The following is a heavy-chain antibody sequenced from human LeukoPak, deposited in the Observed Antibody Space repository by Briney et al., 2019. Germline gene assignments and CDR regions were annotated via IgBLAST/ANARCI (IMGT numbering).Heavy chain of an antibody. CDR3: AKAVKYSNTCYDY. Sequence: GGSLRLSCAASGFTFSNYAMTWVRQAPGKGLEWVSGLSAGGGGTYYADSVKGRFTISRDNSKNTLYLQMNSLRAEDTAVYYCAKAVKYSNTCYDYWGQGTLVTVSS. D-gene: IGHD6-13*01. CDR2: LSAGGGGT. V-gene: IGHV3-23*01. CDR1: GFTFSNYA. J-gene: IGHJ4*02.